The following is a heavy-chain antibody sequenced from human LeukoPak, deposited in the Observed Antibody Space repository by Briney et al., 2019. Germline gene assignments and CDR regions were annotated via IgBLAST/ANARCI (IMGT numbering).Heavy chain of an antibody. CDR1: GGTFSSYA. J-gene: IGHJ3*02. CDR3: AREPGTPPRDAFDI. Sequence: GASVKVSCKASGGTFSSYAISWVRQAPGQGLEWMGGIIPIFGTANYAQKFQGRVTITADESTSTAYMELSSLRSEDTAVYYCAREPGTPPRDAFDIWGQGTMVTVSS. D-gene: IGHD1-14*01. CDR2: IIPIFGTA. V-gene: IGHV1-69*13.